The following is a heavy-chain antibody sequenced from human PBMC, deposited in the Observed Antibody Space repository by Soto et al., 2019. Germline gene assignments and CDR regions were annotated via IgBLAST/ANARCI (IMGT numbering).Heavy chain of an antibody. V-gene: IGHV3-30*18. J-gene: IGHJ6*02. Sequence: QVQLVESGGGVVQPGRSLRLSCAASGFTFSSYGMHWVRQAPGKGLEGVAVISYDGSNKYYADSVKGRFTISRDNSKNTLYLQMNSLRAEDTAVDYCAKDRGAARPAYYYYGMDVWGQGTTVTVSS. CDR2: ISYDGSNK. D-gene: IGHD6-13*01. CDR3: AKDRGAARPAYYYYGMDV. CDR1: GFTFSSYG.